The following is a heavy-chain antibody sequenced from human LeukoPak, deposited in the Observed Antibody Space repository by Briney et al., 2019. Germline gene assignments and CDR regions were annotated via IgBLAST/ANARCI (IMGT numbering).Heavy chain of an antibody. CDR3: AEGATWDPFDY. V-gene: IGHV3-23*01. Sequence: GGSLRLSCAASGFTFTDYAMSWVRQAPGKGLEWVSAISASGGSTYYADSVQGPFTISRDNSKNTLYLQMNSLRAEDTAVYYCAEGATWDPFDYWGQGTLVTVSS. D-gene: IGHD1-26*01. CDR1: GFTFTDYA. J-gene: IGHJ4*02. CDR2: ISASGGST.